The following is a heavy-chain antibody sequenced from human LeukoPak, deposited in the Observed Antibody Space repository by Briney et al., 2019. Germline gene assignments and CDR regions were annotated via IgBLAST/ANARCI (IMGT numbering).Heavy chain of an antibody. J-gene: IGHJ4*02. Sequence: GGSLRLSCAASGFTFSDYYMSWIRQAPGGGLEWVPYISSSGSTIYYADSVKGRFTISRDNSKNTLYLQMNSLRAGDTAVYYCARDSSLTFDYWGQGTLVTVSS. CDR1: GFTFSDYY. CDR3: ARDSSLTFDY. V-gene: IGHV3-11*04. D-gene: IGHD6-6*01. CDR2: ISSSGSTI.